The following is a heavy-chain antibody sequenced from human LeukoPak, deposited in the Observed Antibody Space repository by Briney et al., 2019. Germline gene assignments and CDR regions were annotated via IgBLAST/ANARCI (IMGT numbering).Heavy chain of an antibody. V-gene: IGHV3-23*01. J-gene: IGHJ4*02. D-gene: IGHD7-27*01. CDR1: GFTFSSYT. CDR3: AKDGGLWVSAHWGDS. CDR2: ITTSDGNT. Sequence: GGSLRPSCAASGFTFSSYTMSWVRQAPGKGLEWVSTITTSDGNTYYADSVKGRFTVSRDNSKNTLFLQVNSLRAEDTAVYYCAKDGGLWVSAHWGDSWGRGTLVTVSS.